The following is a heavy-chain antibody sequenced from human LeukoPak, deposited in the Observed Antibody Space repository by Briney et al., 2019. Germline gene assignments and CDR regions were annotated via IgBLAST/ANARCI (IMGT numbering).Heavy chain of an antibody. J-gene: IGHJ4*02. CDR1: AGSISSYY. CDR2: IYYSGST. CDR3: ARGRPDFWTNFYTYFLDS. Sequence: SETLSLTCTVSAGSISSYYWTWIRQPPGKGLEWIGYIYYSGSTNYNPPLKSRVAISLDTSENQFSLKLSSVTAADTAIYYCARGRPDFWTNFYTYFLDSWGQGTLVTVSS. V-gene: IGHV4-59*01. D-gene: IGHD3/OR15-3a*01.